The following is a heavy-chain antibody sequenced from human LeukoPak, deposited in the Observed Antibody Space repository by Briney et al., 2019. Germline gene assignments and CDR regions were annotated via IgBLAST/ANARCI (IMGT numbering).Heavy chain of an antibody. J-gene: IGHJ5*02. Sequence: ASVKVSCKASGYTFTSYDINWVRQATGQGLEWMGWMNPNSGNTGYAQNFQGRLTMTRNTSISTAYMELSSLRSEDTAVYYCARRIGRGYAFDHWGQGTLVTVSS. CDR3: ARRIGRGYAFDH. D-gene: IGHD5-12*01. CDR1: GYTFTSYD. V-gene: IGHV1-8*01. CDR2: MNPNSGNT.